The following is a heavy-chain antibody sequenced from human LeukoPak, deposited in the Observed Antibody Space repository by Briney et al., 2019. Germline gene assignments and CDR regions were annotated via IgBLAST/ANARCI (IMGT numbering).Heavy chain of an antibody. Sequence: GASVKVSCKASGYTFTSYGISWVRQAPGQGLEWMGWISAYNGNTNYAQKLQGRVTMTTDTSTSTAYMELRSLRSDDTAVYYCARADYYDSSGYSLNDYWGQGTLVTVYS. CDR3: ARADYYDSSGYSLNDY. J-gene: IGHJ4*02. D-gene: IGHD3-22*01. V-gene: IGHV1-18*01. CDR2: ISAYNGNT. CDR1: GYTFTSYG.